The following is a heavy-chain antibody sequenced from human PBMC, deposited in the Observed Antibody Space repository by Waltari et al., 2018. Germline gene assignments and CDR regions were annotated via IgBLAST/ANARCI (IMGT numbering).Heavy chain of an antibody. CDR3: ARYPIFGVVEAVDY. J-gene: IGHJ4*02. Sequence: QVQLQQWGAGLLKPSETLSLTCAVYGGSFSGYYWSWIRQPPGKGLEWIGEINHSGSTNYNPSLKSRVTISVDTSKNQFSQKLSSVTAADTAVYYCARYPIFGVVEAVDYWGQGTLVTVSS. D-gene: IGHD3-3*01. CDR1: GGSFSGYY. CDR2: INHSGST. V-gene: IGHV4-34*01.